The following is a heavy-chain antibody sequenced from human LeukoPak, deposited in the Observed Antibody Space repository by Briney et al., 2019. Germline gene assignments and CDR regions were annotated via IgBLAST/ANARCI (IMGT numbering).Heavy chain of an antibody. CDR2: IYHSGST. V-gene: IGHV4-4*02. CDR1: GGSISSSNW. CDR3: ARAGVSGYYDILTGYRPDAFDI. D-gene: IGHD3-9*01. Sequence: SGTLSLTCAVSGGSISSSNWWSWVRQPPGKGLEWIGEIYHSGSTNYNPSPKSRVTISVDKSKNQFSLKLSSVTAADTAVYYCARAGVSGYYDILTGYRPDAFDIWGQGTMVTVSS. J-gene: IGHJ3*02.